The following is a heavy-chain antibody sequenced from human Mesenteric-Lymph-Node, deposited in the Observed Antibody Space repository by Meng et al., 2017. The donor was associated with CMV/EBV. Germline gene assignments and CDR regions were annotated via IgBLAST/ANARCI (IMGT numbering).Heavy chain of an antibody. CDR1: GFTFSSYW. J-gene: IGHJ6*02. V-gene: IGHV3-7*04. Sequence: SCAAPGFTFSSYWMSWVRQAPGKGLEWVANIKQDGSEKYYVDSVKGRFTISRDNAKNSLYLQMNSLRAEDTAVYYCARALALDVWGQGTTVTVSS. CDR2: IKQDGSEK. CDR3: ARALALDV.